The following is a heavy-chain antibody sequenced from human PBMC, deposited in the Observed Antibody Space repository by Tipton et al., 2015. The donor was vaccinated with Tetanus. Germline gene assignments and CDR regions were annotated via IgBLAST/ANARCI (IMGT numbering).Heavy chain of an antibody. CDR3: ASGSALDY. V-gene: IGHV3-48*02. CDR2: ISGTGTTV. Sequence: SLRLSCAASGFTFSSYNMNWVRQAPGKGLEWVSHISGTGTTVDYADSVKGRFTISRDNAKNSLYLQMNSLRDEDTAIYYCASGSALDYWGQGTLVTVSS. D-gene: IGHD6-25*01. J-gene: IGHJ4*02. CDR1: GFTFSSYN.